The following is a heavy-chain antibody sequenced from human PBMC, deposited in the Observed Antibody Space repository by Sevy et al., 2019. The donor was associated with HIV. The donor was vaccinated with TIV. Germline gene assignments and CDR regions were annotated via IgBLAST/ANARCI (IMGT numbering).Heavy chain of an antibody. CDR2: NFYSGST. J-gene: IGHJ6*02. CDR1: GDSVSSGNYY. D-gene: IGHD6-13*01. V-gene: IGHV4-61*01. CDR3: AGAAPGYYYAMDV. Sequence: SETLSLTCTVSGDSVSSGNYYWSWIRQPPGKGLEWIGYNFYSGSTTYNPSLKSRVTISVDTSKNQFSLKLSSVTAADTAMYYCAGAAPGYYYAMDVWGQGTTVTVSS.